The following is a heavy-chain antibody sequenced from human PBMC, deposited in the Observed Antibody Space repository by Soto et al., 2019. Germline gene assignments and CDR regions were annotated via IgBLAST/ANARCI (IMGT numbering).Heavy chain of an antibody. Sequence: EVQLVESGGGLVQPGGSLRLSCGASGFDFNNYWMHWVRQDPGKGLVWVSRINGDGSDTKYADSVKGRFTISRDNAKNTVYLQMNNLRAEDTAVYYCARDQTTGDWFDAWGQGTLVTVSS. V-gene: IGHV3-74*03. CDR1: GFDFNNYW. CDR3: ARDQTTGDWFDA. CDR2: INGDGSDT. D-gene: IGHD4-17*01. J-gene: IGHJ5*02.